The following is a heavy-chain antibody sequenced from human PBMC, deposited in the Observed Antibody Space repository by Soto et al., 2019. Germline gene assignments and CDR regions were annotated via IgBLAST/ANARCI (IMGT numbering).Heavy chain of an antibody. Sequence: ASVKVSGKASGYTFSDFFLHWVRQAPGQGLEWMGWINPNSGATNYAQRFQGRVTTTRDTSSSTAYMDLSSLRSDGTAVYYCVRVWMSHYDYWGQGTLVTVSS. CDR2: INPNSGAT. CDR1: GYTFSDFF. CDR3: VRVWMSHYDY. D-gene: IGHD5-12*01. V-gene: IGHV1-2*02. J-gene: IGHJ4*02.